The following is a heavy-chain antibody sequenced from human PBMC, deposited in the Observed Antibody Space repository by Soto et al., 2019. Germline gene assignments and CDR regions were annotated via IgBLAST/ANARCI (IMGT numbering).Heavy chain of an antibody. V-gene: IGHV4-34*01. Sequence: SESLALTCAFYGWSFSGYYWSWIRQPPGQGLEWIGEINHSGGTNYNPSLKSRVTISVDTSKNQFSLKLSSVTAADTAVYYCARGSILRYFDWTRSPYYCGMDVWGQGTTVTVSS. J-gene: IGHJ6*02. D-gene: IGHD3-9*01. CDR2: INHSGGT. CDR1: GWSFSGYY. CDR3: ARGSILRYFDWTRSPYYCGMDV.